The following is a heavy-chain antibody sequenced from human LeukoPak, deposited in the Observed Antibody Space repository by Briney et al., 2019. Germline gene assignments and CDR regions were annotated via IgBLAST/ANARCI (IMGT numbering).Heavy chain of an antibody. CDR2: IIPIFGTA. CDR1: GGTFSSYA. D-gene: IGHD1-26*01. J-gene: IGHJ4*02. V-gene: IGHV1-69*01. Sequence: ASVKVSCKASGGTFSSYAISWVRQAPGQGLEWMGGIIPIFGTANYAQKFQGRVTITADESTSTAYMELSSLRSEDTAVYYCARIGGVYSGSYLDDYWGQGTLVTVSS. CDR3: ARIGGVYSGSYLDDY.